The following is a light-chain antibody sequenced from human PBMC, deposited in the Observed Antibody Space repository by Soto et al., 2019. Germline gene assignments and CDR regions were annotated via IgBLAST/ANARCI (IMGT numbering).Light chain of an antibody. CDR3: QTWVTGIGWV. J-gene: IGLJ3*02. V-gene: IGLV4-69*01. CDR1: SGHSSYA. Sequence: QLVLTQSPSASASLGASVKLTCTLSSGHSSYAIAWHQQQPEKGPRYLMTLNSDGSHSKGDGIPDRFSGSSSGAERYLTISSLQSEDEADYYCQTWVTGIGWVFGGGTKLTVL. CDR2: LNSDGSH.